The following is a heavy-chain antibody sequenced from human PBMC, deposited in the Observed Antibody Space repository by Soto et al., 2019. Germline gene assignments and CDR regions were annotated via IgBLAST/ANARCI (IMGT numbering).Heavy chain of an antibody. J-gene: IGHJ5*02. V-gene: IGHV3-23*01. CDR2: ISFNGGST. CDR1: GFIFGDYA. Sequence: EVQLLESGGGLVQPGGSLRLSCAASGFIFGDYAMIWVRQAPGKGLEWVSVISFNGGSTHYAASVKGRFTISRDNSDKTLSLLMNSLRAEDTAVYYCVKGQDYCNGGSCFYDSWGQGTLVTVSS. D-gene: IGHD2-15*01. CDR3: VKGQDYCNGGSCFYDS.